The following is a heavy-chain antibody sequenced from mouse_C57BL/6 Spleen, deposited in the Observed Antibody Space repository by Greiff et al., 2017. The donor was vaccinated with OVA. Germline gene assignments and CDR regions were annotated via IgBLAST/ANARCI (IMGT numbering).Heavy chain of an antibody. CDR2: IYPRSGNT. V-gene: IGHV1-81*01. Sequence: VQLQQSGAELARPGASVKLSCKASGYTFTSYGISWVKQRTGQGLEWIGEIYPRSGNTYYNEKFKGKATLTADTSSSTAYMELRSLTSEDSAVYFCARRGNYYGSSYGYFDVWGTGTTVTVSS. CDR1: GYTFTSYG. D-gene: IGHD1-1*01. J-gene: IGHJ1*03. CDR3: ARRGNYYGSSYGYFDV.